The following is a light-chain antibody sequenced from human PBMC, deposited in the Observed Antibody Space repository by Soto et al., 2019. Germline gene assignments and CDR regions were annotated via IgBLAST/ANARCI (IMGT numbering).Light chain of an antibody. CDR3: AAWDDSLTAVV. J-gene: IGLJ2*01. Sequence: QSVLTQPPSASGTPGQRVTISCSGSSSNIGSNAVIWYQQLPGAAPKLLVYNVNQRPSGVPARFSGSKSGASASLAISGLQSDDEADYYSAAWDDSLTAVVFGGGTKVTVL. V-gene: IGLV1-44*01. CDR1: SSNIGSNA. CDR2: NVN.